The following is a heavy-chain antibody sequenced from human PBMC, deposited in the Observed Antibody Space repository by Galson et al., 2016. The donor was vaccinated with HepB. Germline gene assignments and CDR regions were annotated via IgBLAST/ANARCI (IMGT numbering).Heavy chain of an antibody. CDR1: GFTFSSYA. CDR2: ISGSGYNT. V-gene: IGHV3-23*01. J-gene: IGHJ3*02. Sequence: SLRLSCAASGFTFSSYAMSWVRQAPGKGLEWVSTISGSGYNTYSADSVKGRFTISRDNSQNTLYLQMNSLRAEDTAVYYCAKSQPGYSSGWYTLPIDAFDIWGQGTMVTVSS. CDR3: AKSQPGYSSGWYTLPIDAFDI. D-gene: IGHD6-19*01.